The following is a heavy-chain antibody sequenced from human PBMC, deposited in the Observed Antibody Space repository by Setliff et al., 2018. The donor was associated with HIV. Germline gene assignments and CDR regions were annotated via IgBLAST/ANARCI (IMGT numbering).Heavy chain of an antibody. J-gene: IGHJ5*02. D-gene: IGHD3-3*01. Sequence: PGGSLRLSCAASGFTFSGYSMNWVRQTPGKGLEWISYISSSSNTIYYADSVKGRFTISRDNSKNTLYLQMNSLRAEDTAVYYCAKAQWLLSHWGFDPWGQGTLVTSPQ. CDR3: AKAQWLLSHWGFDP. V-gene: IGHV3-48*01. CDR2: ISSSSNTI. CDR1: GFTFSGYS.